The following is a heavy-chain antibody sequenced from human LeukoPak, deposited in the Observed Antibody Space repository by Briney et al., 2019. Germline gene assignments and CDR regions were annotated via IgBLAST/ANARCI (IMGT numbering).Heavy chain of an antibody. V-gene: IGHV4-38-2*02. J-gene: IGHJ4*02. Sequence: SETLSLTCTVSGYSISSGYYWGWIRQPPGKGLEWIGSIYHSGSTYYNPSLKSRVTISVDTSKNQFSLKLSSVTAADTAVYYCARWGGWQLADYWGQGTLVTVSS. CDR3: ARWGGWQLADY. CDR2: IYHSGST. D-gene: IGHD6-6*01. CDR1: GYSISSGYY.